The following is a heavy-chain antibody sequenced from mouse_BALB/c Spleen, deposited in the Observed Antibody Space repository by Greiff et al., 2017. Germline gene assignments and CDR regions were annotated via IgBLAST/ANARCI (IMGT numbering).Heavy chain of an antibody. CDR2: ISSGSSTI. Sequence: EVQRVESGGGLVQPGGSRKLSCAASGFTFSSFGMHWVRQAPEKGLEWVAYISSGSSTIYYADTVKGRFTISRDNPKNTLFLQMTSLRSEDTAMYYCARRYDYYAMDYWGQGTSVTVSS. D-gene: IGHD1-1*02. CDR3: ARRYDYYAMDY. CDR1: GFTFSSFG. J-gene: IGHJ4*01. V-gene: IGHV5-17*02.